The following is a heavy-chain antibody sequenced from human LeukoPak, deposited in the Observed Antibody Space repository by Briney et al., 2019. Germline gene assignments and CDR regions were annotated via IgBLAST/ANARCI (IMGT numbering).Heavy chain of an antibody. Sequence: SVKVSCKASGGTFSSYAISWVRLAPGQGLEWMGGIIPIIGTANYAQKFQGRVTITADESTSTAYMELRSLRSEDTAVYYCARAPYSSGGSTNYYYYYYMDVWGKGTTVTVSS. CDR2: IIPIIGTA. D-gene: IGHD6-19*01. CDR3: ARAPYSSGGSTNYYYYYYMDV. J-gene: IGHJ6*03. V-gene: IGHV1-69*13. CDR1: GGTFSSYA.